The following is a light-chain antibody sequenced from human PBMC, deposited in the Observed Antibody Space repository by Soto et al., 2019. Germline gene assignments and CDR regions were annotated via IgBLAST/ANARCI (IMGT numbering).Light chain of an antibody. J-gene: IGKJ2*01. V-gene: IGKV3-20*01. CDR3: QQYGSSPPYT. Sequence: EIVLTQSPGTLSLSPGERATLSCRASQSVTNNYLAWYQQKPGQAPRLLINGASSRATGIPDRFSGSGSGTDFPLTISRLEPEDFAVYYCQQYGSSPPYTFGQGTKLEIK. CDR1: QSVTNNY. CDR2: GAS.